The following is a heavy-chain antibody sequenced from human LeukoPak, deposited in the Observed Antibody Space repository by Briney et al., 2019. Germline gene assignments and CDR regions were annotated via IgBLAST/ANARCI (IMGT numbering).Heavy chain of an antibody. J-gene: IGHJ4*02. D-gene: IGHD5-12*01. CDR1: GVTFSSYA. CDR3: ARDGYPSPYYFDY. CDR2: ISYDGSNK. Sequence: GRSLRLSCAASGVTFSSYAMHWVRQAPGKGLEWVAVISYDGSNKYYADSVKGRFTIFRDNSKNTLYLQMNSLRAEDTAVYYCARDGYPSPYYFDYWGQGTLVTVSS. V-gene: IGHV3-30*04.